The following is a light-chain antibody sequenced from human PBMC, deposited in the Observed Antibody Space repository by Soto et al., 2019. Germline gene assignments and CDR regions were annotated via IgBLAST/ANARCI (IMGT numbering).Light chain of an antibody. CDR1: QSVGSIY. J-gene: IGKJ3*01. CDR2: GAS. V-gene: IGKV3-20*01. CDR3: QQYGSSLFT. Sequence: DIVLTQSPGTLSLSPGERATLSCRASQSVGSIYLAWYQQKPGQAPRLLIHGASNRASGIPDRFSGGGSGTDFTLTISRLEPEDFAVYYCQQYGSSLFTFGPGTKVDIK.